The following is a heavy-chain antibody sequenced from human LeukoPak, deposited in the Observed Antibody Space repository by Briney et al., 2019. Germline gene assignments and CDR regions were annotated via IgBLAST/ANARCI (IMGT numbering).Heavy chain of an antibody. CDR1: GGSISGSNYY. CDR2: IYYSANT. CDR3: ARESYSSAWFFNY. D-gene: IGHD6-19*01. V-gene: IGHV4-39*02. J-gene: IGHJ4*02. Sequence: PSETLSLTCAVSGGSISGSNYYWGWLGPPPGQGLEWIVSIYYSANTYYNATLKSRVTISEDTSKNQFPLKLNSVTAADTAVYYCARESYSSAWFFNYWGQGTLVTVSS.